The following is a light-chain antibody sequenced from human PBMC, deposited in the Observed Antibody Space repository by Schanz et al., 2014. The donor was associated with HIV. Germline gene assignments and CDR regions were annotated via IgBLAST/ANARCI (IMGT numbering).Light chain of an antibody. CDR2: ATY. CDR3: VAWDDSLKDML. Sequence: QSVLTQPPSASGTPGQRVTLSCSASSSNIATNAVNWYQQFPGTAPKLLIYATYNRPSGVPDRFSGSKSGTSASLAISGLQSEDEADYYCVAWDDSLKDMLFGGGTKLTVL. J-gene: IGLJ2*01. V-gene: IGLV1-44*01. CDR1: SSNIATNA.